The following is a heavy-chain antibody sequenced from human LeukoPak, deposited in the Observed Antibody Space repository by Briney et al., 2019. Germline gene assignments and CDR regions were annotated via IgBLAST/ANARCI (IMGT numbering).Heavy chain of an antibody. V-gene: IGHV3-15*01. CDR3: TPTGYSPQIYYGMDV. Sequence: GGSLRLSCAASGFTFSNAWMSWVRQAPGKGLEWVGRIKNKTDGGTTDYAAPVKGRFTISRDDSKNTLYLQMNSLKTEDTAVYYCTPTGYSPQIYYGMDVWGQGTTVTVSS. CDR1: GFTFSNAW. CDR2: IKNKTDGGTT. D-gene: IGHD3-9*01. J-gene: IGHJ6*02.